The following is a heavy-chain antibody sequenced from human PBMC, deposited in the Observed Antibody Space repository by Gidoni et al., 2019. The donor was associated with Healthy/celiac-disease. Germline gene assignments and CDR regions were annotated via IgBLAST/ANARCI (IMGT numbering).Heavy chain of an antibody. D-gene: IGHD3-10*01. J-gene: IGHJ3*02. V-gene: IGHV3-7*01. Sequence: GLTFSSYWMSWVRQAPGKGLEWVANIKQDGSEKYYVDSVKGRFTISRGNAKNSLYLQMNSLRDEETAVYYCGRVGAFAFDIWGQGTMVTVSS. CDR2: IKQDGSEK. CDR3: GRVGAFAFDI. CDR1: GLTFSSYW.